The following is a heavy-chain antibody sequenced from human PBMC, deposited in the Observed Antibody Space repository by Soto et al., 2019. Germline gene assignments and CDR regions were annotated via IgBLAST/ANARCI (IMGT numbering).Heavy chain of an antibody. J-gene: IGHJ6*02. CDR3: ARGYYGSGSYNKPYYGMDL. CDR1: GFTFRNYD. CDR2: FASAGDT. D-gene: IGHD3-10*01. V-gene: IGHV3-13*04. Sequence: EVQLVESGGGVVKPGGSLRLSCAAYGFTFRNYDMHWVRQVRGKGLEWVSGFASAGDTFYPESGRGRFTISRENAKNSLYLQMESLRAEDTAVYFCARGYYGSGSYNKPYYGMDLWGPGTTVVVSS.